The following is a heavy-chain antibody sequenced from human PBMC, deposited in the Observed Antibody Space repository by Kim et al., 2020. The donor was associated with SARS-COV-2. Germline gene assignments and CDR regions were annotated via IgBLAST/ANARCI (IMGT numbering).Heavy chain of an antibody. D-gene: IGHD1-1*01. V-gene: IGHV1-69*13. J-gene: IGHJ6*02. CDR3: ASVESVAPRLDYYYYYGMDV. CDR2: IIPIFGTA. Sequence: SVKVSCKASGGTFSSYAISWVRQAPGQGLEWMGGIIPIFGTANYAQKFQGRVTITADESTSTAYMELSSLRSEDTAVYYCASVESVAPRLDYYYYYGMDVWGQGTTVTVSS. CDR1: GGTFSSYA.